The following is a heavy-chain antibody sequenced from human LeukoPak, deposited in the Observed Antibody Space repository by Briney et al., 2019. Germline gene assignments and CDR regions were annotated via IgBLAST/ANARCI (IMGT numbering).Heavy chain of an antibody. CDR2: MNPNSGNT. D-gene: IGHD2-2*01. J-gene: IGHJ6*03. Sequence: ASVKVSCKASGYTFTSYDINWVRQATGQGLEWMGWMNPNSGNTGYAQKFQGRVTITRNTSISTAYMELTSLRSEDTAVYYCARGREGCSSSNGYCEYYYYYMDVWGKGTTVTVSS. V-gene: IGHV1-8*03. CDR3: ARGREGCSSSNGYCEYYYYYMDV. CDR1: GYTFTSYD.